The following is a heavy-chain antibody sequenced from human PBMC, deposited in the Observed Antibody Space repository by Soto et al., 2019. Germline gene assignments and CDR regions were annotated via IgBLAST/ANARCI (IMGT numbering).Heavy chain of an antibody. D-gene: IGHD2-15*01. V-gene: IGHV3-48*02. CDR3: ARCSRNSCYSYGVDV. CDR2: ISDSGATK. Sequence: LRLSCAASGFTFSNCGMNWVRQTPGKGLEWVSYISDSGATKHYADSVKGRFTISRDNGKDSLYLQMNSLRDEDTAVYFCARCSRNSCYSYGVDVWGRGATVTVSS. J-gene: IGHJ6*02. CDR1: GFTFSNCG.